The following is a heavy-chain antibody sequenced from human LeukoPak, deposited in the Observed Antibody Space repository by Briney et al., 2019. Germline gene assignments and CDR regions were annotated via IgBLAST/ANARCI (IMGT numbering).Heavy chain of an antibody. CDR1: GYTFTSYG. J-gene: IGHJ6*02. CDR2: ISAYNGNT. CDR3: ARDRRVGYFDWLSPRYYYGMDV. D-gene: IGHD3-9*01. V-gene: IGHV1-18*01. Sequence: GASVKVSCKASGYTFTSYGISWVRQAPGQGLEWMGWISAYNGNTNYAQKLQGRVTMTTDTSTSTAYMELRSLRSDDTAVYYCARDRRVGYFDWLSPRYYYGMDVWGQGTTVTVSS.